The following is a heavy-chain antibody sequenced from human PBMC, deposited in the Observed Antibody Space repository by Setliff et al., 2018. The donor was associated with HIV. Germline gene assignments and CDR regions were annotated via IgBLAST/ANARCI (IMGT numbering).Heavy chain of an antibody. CDR2: IYTSGST. V-gene: IGHV4-61*02. J-gene: IGHJ3*02. CDR1: GGSISSGSYY. D-gene: IGHD3-22*01. Sequence: SETLSLTCTVSGGSISSGSYYWSWIRQPAGKGLEWIGRIYTSGSTNYNPSLKSRVTISVDKSKNQVSLKLNSVTAADTAVYYCARRGYYDSSSYNDAFDIWGQGTMVTVSS. CDR3: ARRGYYDSSSYNDAFDI.